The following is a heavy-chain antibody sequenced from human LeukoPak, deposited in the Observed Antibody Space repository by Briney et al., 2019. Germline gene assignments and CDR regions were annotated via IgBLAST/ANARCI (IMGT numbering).Heavy chain of an antibody. D-gene: IGHD2-2*02. Sequence: SQTLSLTCTVSGASISSGGYYWSWVRQHPGKGLEWIGQLYDSGSIYYNPSLKSRLIISVDTSKNQFSLKLSSVTAADTAVYYCARVRWDIVVVPAAIPYNWFDPWGQGTLVTVSS. CDR2: LYDSGSI. CDR1: GASISSGGYY. V-gene: IGHV4-31*03. J-gene: IGHJ5*02. CDR3: ARVRWDIVVVPAAIPYNWFDP.